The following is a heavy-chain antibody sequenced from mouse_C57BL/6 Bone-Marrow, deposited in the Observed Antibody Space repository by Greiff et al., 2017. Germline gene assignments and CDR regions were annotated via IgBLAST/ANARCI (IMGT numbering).Heavy chain of an antibody. Sequence: PGASVKMSCKASGYTFTSYWITWVKQRPGQGLEWIGDIYPGSGSTNYNEKFKSKATLTVDTSSSTAYMQLSSLTSEDSAVYYCARFYXYGSSSFWDFDVWGTGSTAAVSS. V-gene: IGHV1-55*01. J-gene: IGHJ1*03. CDR3: ARFYXYGSSSFWDFDV. CDR1: GYTFTSYW. D-gene: IGHD1-1*01. CDR2: IYPGSGST.